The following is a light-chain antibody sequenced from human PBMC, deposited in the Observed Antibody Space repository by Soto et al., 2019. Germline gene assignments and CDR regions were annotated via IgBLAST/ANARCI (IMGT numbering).Light chain of an antibody. Sequence: KMSAGSLSLYEGQRGTLFCRSSQSIANYLGWYQQKPGQPPRLLIYAASNRATGIPDRFSGSGSGTDFTLTIRRLEPEHFAVYYCQHYSSSPTPVGQGTKVDI. CDR2: AAS. CDR1: QSIANY. CDR3: QHYSSSPTP. J-gene: IGKJ1*01. V-gene: IGKV3-20*01.